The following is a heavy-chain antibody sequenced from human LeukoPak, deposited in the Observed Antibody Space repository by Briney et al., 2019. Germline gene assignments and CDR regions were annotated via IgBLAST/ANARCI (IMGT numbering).Heavy chain of an antibody. Sequence: VASVKVSCKASGYTFTSYAMNWVRQAPGQGLEWMGGIIPIFGTANYAQKFQGRVTITADESTSTAYMELSSLRSEDTAVYYCARGHPGYCSSTSCYGPYFDYWGQGTLVTVSS. CDR3: ARGHPGYCSSTSCYGPYFDY. CDR1: GYTFTSYA. J-gene: IGHJ4*02. V-gene: IGHV1-69*13. D-gene: IGHD2-2*01. CDR2: IIPIFGTA.